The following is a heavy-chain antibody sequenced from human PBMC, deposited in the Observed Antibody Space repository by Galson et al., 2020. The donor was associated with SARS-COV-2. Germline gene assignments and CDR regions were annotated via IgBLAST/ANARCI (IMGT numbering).Heavy chain of an antibody. J-gene: IGHJ3*02. D-gene: IGHD3-22*01. V-gene: IGHV4-31*01. CDR2: TYYSGST. CDR1: GGYISSGGYY. CDR3: ARAPITMIVVVDAFDI. Sequence: ETSETLSLTCTVSGGYISSGGYYWSWIRQHPGKGMEWNGYTYYSGSTHHNPSLKSPVTITVDTSKNQFSLKLSSVTAADPAVYYCARAPITMIVVVDAFDIWGQGTMVTVSS.